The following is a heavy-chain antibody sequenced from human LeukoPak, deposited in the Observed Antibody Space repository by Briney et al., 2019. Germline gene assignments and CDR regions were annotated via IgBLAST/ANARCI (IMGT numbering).Heavy chain of an antibody. V-gene: IGHV1-2*02. J-gene: IGHJ4*02. Sequence: ASVKVSCKASGYTFTAYYMHWVRQAPGQGLEWMGWINPSSGDTNYAQNFQGRVTMTRDTSISTAYMELIRLRSDDTAVYYCARLNEGDYWGQGTLVTVFS. D-gene: IGHD1-1*01. CDR2: INPSSGDT. CDR3: ARLNEGDY. CDR1: GYTFTAYY.